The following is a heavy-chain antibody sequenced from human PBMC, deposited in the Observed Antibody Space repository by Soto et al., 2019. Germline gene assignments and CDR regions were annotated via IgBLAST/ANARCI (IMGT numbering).Heavy chain of an antibody. V-gene: IGHV3-21*01. CDR1: GFTFSSYS. J-gene: IGHJ6*03. Sequence: GGSLRLSCAASGFTFSSYSMNWVRQAPGKGLEWVSSISSSSSYIYYADSVKGRFTISRDNAKNSLYLQMNSLRAEDTAVYYCARVINPRDIVVVPAAGYMDVWGKGTTVTVSS. D-gene: IGHD2-2*01. CDR3: ARVINPRDIVVVPAAGYMDV. CDR2: ISSSSSYI.